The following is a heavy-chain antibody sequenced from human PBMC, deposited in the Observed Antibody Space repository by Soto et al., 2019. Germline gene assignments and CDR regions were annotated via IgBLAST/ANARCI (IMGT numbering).Heavy chain of an antibody. J-gene: IGHJ4*02. CDR3: ARLSSSTTYYGSFDY. D-gene: IGHD3-10*01. CDR2: IDPSDSYT. V-gene: IGHV5-10-1*01. CDR1: GYIFTSYW. Sequence: PGESLKISCKGSGYIFTSYWISWVRQMPGKGLEWMGRIDPSDSYTNYSPSFQGHVTISADKSINTAYLQWSSLRASDTAVYYCARLSSSTTYYGSFDYWGQGTLVTVSS.